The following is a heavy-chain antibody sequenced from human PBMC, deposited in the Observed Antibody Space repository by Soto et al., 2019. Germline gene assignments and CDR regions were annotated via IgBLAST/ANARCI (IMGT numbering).Heavy chain of an antibody. Sequence: PGGSLRLSCAASGFTFSSYAMHWVRQAPGKGLEWVAVISYDGSNKYYADSVKGRFTISRDNSKNTLYLQMNSLRAEDTAVYYCARDGPTSITMMVVDAPTYYFDYWGQGTLVTVSS. CDR2: ISYDGSNK. CDR3: ARDGPTSITMMVVDAPTYYFDY. D-gene: IGHD3-22*01. J-gene: IGHJ4*02. V-gene: IGHV3-30-3*01. CDR1: GFTFSSYA.